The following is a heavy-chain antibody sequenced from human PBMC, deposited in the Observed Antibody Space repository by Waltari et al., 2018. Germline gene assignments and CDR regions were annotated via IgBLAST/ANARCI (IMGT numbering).Heavy chain of an antibody. V-gene: IGHV1-69*05. CDR1: GGTFSSYA. CDR2: IIPIFGTA. J-gene: IGHJ5*02. CDR3: ARDLRRDPTIPSWSGWFDP. D-gene: IGHD1-26*01. Sequence: QVQLVQSGAEVKKPGSSVKVSCKASGGTFSSYAISWVRQAPGQGLEWMGGIIPIFGTANYAQKFQGRVTITTDESTSTAYMELSSLRSEDTAVYYCARDLRRDPTIPSWSGWFDPWGQGTLVTVSS.